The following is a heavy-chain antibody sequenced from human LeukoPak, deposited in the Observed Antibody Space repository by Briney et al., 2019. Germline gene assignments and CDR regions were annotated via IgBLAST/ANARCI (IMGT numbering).Heavy chain of an antibody. Sequence: WETLSLTCAVSGVSFSSYSRHWIRQPPGKGLEWVGDISYDGSNKYYPDSMKGRFTISRDNTKNTLYMQMNSPTAEETAVYYCAREWELLASFYWSAPWGQGTLVTASS. V-gene: IGHV3-30-3*01. CDR2: ISYDGSNK. J-gene: IGHJ5*01. D-gene: IGHD1-26*01. CDR3: AREWELLASFYWSAP. CDR1: GVSFSSYS.